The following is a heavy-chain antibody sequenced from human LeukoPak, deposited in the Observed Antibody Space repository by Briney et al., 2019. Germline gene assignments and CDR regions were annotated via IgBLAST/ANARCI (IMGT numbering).Heavy chain of an antibody. CDR2: ISANSGNT. D-gene: IGHD3-16*01. Sequence: ASVKVSCKPSGYSFTRNGISWVRQAPGQGLEWMAWISANSGNTNYAQNFQGRDTLTTDTSTSTAYMELRSLRSDDTAVYYCARDVNYAFDYWGQGTLVTVSS. CDR3: ARDVNYAFDY. J-gene: IGHJ4*02. V-gene: IGHV1-18*01. CDR1: GYSFTRNG.